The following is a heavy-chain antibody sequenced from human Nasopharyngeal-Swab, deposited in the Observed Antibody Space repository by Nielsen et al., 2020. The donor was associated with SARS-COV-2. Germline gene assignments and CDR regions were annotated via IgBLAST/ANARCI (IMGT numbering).Heavy chain of an antibody. Sequence: GESLKISCAASGFTFSSYSMNWVRQAPGKGLEWVSSISSSSSTIYYADSVKGRFTISRDNAKNSLYLQMNSLRDEDTAVYYCARGPFIVGATGDYWGQGTLVTVSS. CDR2: ISSSSSTI. V-gene: IGHV3-48*02. CDR3: ARGPFIVGATGDY. CDR1: GFTFSSYS. D-gene: IGHD1-26*01. J-gene: IGHJ4*02.